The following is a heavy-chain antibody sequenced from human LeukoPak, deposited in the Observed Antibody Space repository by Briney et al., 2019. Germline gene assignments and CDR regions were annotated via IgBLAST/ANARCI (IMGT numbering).Heavy chain of an antibody. CDR2: MNQDGSAK. CDR3: ATYTHWVAGDV. CDR1: GFTFSDSW. J-gene: IGHJ6*02. D-gene: IGHD3-16*01. Sequence: GGSLRLSCAASGFTFSDSWMSWARQAPGKGLEWVANMNQDGSAKDYVDSVKGRFTISRDNARNSLYLQMSSLRAEDTAVYYCATYTHWVAGDVWGQGTTVTVSS. V-gene: IGHV3-7*01.